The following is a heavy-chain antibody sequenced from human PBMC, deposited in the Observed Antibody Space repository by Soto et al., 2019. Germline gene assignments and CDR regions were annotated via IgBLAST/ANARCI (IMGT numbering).Heavy chain of an antibody. J-gene: IGHJ2*01. V-gene: IGHV4-30-4*01. Sequence: QVQLQESGPGLVKPSETLSLTCTVSGGSISGGIYYWSWVRQSPGKGLEWIGYIFHSGSTFYNPSLGSRGTISVDTSKNQFFLRLSSVTAADPAVYYCAREIIPLTTDWYFDLWGRGTLVTVSS. D-gene: IGHD4-17*01. CDR3: AREIIPLTTDWYFDL. CDR1: GGSISGGIYY. CDR2: IFHSGST.